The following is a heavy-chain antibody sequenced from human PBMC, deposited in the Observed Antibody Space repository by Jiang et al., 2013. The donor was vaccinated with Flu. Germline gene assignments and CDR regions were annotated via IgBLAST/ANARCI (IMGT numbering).Heavy chain of an antibody. V-gene: IGHV4-30-4*01. CDR3: ARARYYYDSSGYYTNFDY. Sequence: PGLVKPSQTLSLTCTVSGGSISSGDYYWSWIRQPPGKGLEWIGYIYYSGSTYYNPSLKSRVTISVDTSKNQFSLKLSSVTAADTAVYYCARARYYYDSSGYYTNFDYWGQGTLVTVSS. CDR2: IYYSGST. CDR1: GGSISSGDYY. D-gene: IGHD3-22*01. J-gene: IGHJ4*02.